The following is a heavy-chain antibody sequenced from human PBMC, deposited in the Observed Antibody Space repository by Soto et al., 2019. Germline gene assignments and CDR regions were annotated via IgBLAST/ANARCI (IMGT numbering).Heavy chain of an antibody. Sequence: PGGSLRLSCAASGFTLSNQAMSWVRQAPGKGLEWVSVISGSGGSPSYADSVQGRFSISRDNPKNTLYLQMNSLRGEDTAMYHCAKARCSTTNCYVPDYWGQGTLVTVPQ. D-gene: IGHD2-2*01. CDR1: GFTLSNQA. CDR3: AKARCSTTNCYVPDY. V-gene: IGHV3-23*01. J-gene: IGHJ4*02. CDR2: ISGSGGSP.